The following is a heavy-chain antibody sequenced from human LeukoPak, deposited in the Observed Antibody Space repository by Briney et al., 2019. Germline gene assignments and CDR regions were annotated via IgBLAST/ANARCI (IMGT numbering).Heavy chain of an antibody. D-gene: IGHD2-21*01. V-gene: IGHV3-7*04. CDR1: GFTFSHNW. CDR2: IKLDGEK. CDR3: ARVLCVQKYYYGMDV. J-gene: IGHJ6*02. Sequence: GGSLRLSCAVSGFTFSHNWINWVRQAPGRGLEWVASIKLDGEKYYVDSVKGRFTISRDNAKNSLYLQMNSLRAEDTAVYYCARVLCVQKYYYGMDVWGQGTTVTVSS.